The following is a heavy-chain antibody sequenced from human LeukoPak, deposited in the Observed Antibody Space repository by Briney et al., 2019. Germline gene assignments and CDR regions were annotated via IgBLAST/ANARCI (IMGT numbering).Heavy chain of an antibody. J-gene: IGHJ4*02. V-gene: IGHV4-39*07. CDR2: IYYSGST. CDR3: ARGRYYFDY. CDR1: GGSISSSSYY. Sequence: PSETLSLTCTASGGSISSSSYYWGWIRQPPGKGLEWIGSIYYSGSTYYNPSLKSRVTISVDTSKNQFSLKLSSVTAVDTAVYYCARGRYYFDYWGQGTLVTVSS.